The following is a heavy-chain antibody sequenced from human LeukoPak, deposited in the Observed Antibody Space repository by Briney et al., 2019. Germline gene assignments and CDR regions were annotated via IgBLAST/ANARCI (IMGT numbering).Heavy chain of an antibody. D-gene: IGHD6-19*01. CDR1: GFTFSDYY. CDR3: ARARIAVAGKTYFDY. Sequence: PGGSLRLSCAASGFTFSDYYMSWIRQAPGKGLEWVSYISSSGSTIYYADSVKGRFTISRDNAKNSLYLQMNSLRAEDTAVYYCARARIAVAGKTYFDYWGQGTLVTVSS. J-gene: IGHJ4*02. CDR2: ISSSGSTI. V-gene: IGHV3-11*01.